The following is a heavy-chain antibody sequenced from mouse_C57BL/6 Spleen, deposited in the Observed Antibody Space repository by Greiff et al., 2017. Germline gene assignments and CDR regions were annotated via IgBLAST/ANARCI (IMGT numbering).Heavy chain of an antibody. V-gene: IGHV1-63*01. Sequence: VQLQESGAELVRPGTSVKMSCKASGYTFTNYWIGWAKQRPGHGLEWIGDIYPGGGYTNYNEKFKGKATLTADKSSSTAYMQFSSLTSEDSAIYYCARCPPYGSSPYWYFDVWGTGTTVTVSS. CDR1: GYTFTNYW. D-gene: IGHD1-1*01. CDR3: ARCPPYGSSPYWYFDV. J-gene: IGHJ1*03. CDR2: IYPGGGYT.